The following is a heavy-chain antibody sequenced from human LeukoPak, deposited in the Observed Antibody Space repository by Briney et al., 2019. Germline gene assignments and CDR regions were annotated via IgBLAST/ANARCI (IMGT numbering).Heavy chain of an antibody. J-gene: IGHJ4*02. CDR2: ISSSGSYI. Sequence: PGGSLRLSCAASGFTFSSYEMNWVRQAPGKGLEWVSSISSSGSYIPYADSVKGRFTISRDNARNSLYLQMNSLRAEDTAVYYCARGSAYLDSWGQGTLVTVSS. CDR1: GFTFSSYE. CDR3: ARGSAYLDS. V-gene: IGHV3-48*03.